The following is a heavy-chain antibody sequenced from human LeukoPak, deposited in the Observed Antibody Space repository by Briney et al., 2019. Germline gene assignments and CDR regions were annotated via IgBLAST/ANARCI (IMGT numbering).Heavy chain of an antibody. CDR3: ARGGSSSGSYYYGVDA. J-gene: IGHJ6*02. CDR2: INPNSGDT. V-gene: IGHV1-2*02. D-gene: IGHD3-10*01. CDR1: GYTFSGNY. Sequence: ASVRVSCKTSGYTFSGNYIYWVRQAPGQGLEWMGWINPNSGDTNYAQKFQGRVTMPRDTSISTAYMDLSSLISDDTAVYYCARGGSSSGSYYYGVDAWGQGTTVTVSS.